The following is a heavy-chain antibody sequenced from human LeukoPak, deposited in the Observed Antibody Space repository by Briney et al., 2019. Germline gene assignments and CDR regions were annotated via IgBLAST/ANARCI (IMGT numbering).Heavy chain of an antibody. CDR2: IYYSGST. J-gene: IGHJ1*01. CDR1: GGSISSGDYY. V-gene: IGHV4-30-4*01. CDR3: ARVGGIYYGSGSYYFKYFQH. D-gene: IGHD3-10*01. Sequence: PSQTLSLTCTVSGGSISSGDYYWSWIRQPPGKGLEWIGYIYYSGSTYYNPSLKSRVTISVDTSKNQFSLKLSSVTAADTAVYYCARVGGIYYGSGSYYFKYFQHWGQGTLVTVSS.